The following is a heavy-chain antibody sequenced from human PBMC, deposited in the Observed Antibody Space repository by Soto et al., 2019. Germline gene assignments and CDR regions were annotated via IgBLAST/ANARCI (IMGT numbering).Heavy chain of an antibody. V-gene: IGHV1-18*04. J-gene: IGHJ3*02. CDR2: ISAYNGNT. CDR1: GYTFTSYG. Sequence: ATVKVSCKASGYTFTSYGISWVRQAPGQGLDWMGWISAYNGNTNYAQKLQSRVTMTTDTSTSTAYMELRSLRSDDSSVYYCARYWVGDSSGYYYAAADDAFDIWG. D-gene: IGHD3-22*01. CDR3: ARYWVGDSSGYYYAAADDAFDI.